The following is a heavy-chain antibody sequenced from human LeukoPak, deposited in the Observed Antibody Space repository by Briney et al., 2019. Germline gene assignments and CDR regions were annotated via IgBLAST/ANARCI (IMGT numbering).Heavy chain of an antibody. Sequence: PGASLRLSCAASGFTFSSYAMSWVRQAPGKGLEWVSAISGSGGSTYYADSVKGLFTTSRDNSKNTLYLQMNSLRAEDTAVYYCAKLVIGYGELDYWGQGTLVTVSS. CDR2: ISGSGGST. J-gene: IGHJ4*02. D-gene: IGHD4-17*01. V-gene: IGHV3-23*01. CDR3: AKLVIGYGELDY. CDR1: GFTFSSYA.